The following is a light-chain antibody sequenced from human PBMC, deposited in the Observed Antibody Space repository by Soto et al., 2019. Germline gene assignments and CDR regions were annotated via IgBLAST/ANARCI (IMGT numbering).Light chain of an antibody. J-gene: IGKJ3*01. CDR3: KQCGSSRRT. CDR2: VAS. Sequence: EIVLTQSPGTLSLSQGERATLSCRARQSVSSSYLAWYHQKPGQAPRILIYVASSRATGIPDRFSGSGSGTNITLTISSLETKGFAMYNCKQCGSSRRTFRQGTRVDI. CDR1: QSVSSSY. V-gene: IGKV3-20*01.